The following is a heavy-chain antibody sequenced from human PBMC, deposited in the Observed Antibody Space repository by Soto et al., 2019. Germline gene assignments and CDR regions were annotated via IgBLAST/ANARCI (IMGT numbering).Heavy chain of an antibody. CDR3: ARVTGYLDPIRSGYDYGDYYYYMDV. CDR2: IYYSGST. Sequence: SETLSLTCTVSGGSISSYYWSWIRQPPGKGLEWIGYIYYSGSTNYNPSLKSRVTISVDTSKNQSSLKLSSVTAADTAVYYCARVTGYLDPIRSGYDYGDYYYYMDVWGKGTTVTVSS. V-gene: IGHV4-59*01. CDR1: GGSISSYY. D-gene: IGHD5-12*01. J-gene: IGHJ6*03.